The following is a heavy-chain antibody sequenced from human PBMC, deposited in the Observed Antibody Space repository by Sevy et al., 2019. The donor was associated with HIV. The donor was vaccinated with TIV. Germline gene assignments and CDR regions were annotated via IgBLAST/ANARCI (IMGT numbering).Heavy chain of an antibody. CDR2: IRYEGSNK. V-gene: IGHV3-30*02. D-gene: IGHD6-13*01. CDR3: AKVGDSSSWYGGYFDY. CDR1: GFTFSSYG. Sequence: GGSLRLSCAASGFTFSSYGMHWVRQAPGKGLEWVAFIRYEGSNKYYADSVKGRFTISRDNSKNTLYLQMNSLRAEDTAVYYCAKVGDSSSWYGGYFDYWGQGTLVTVSS. J-gene: IGHJ4*02.